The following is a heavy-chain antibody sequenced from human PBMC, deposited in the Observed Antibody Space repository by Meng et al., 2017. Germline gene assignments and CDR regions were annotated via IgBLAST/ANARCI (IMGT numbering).Heavy chain of an antibody. CDR3: ARGLGNAFDI. V-gene: IGHV6-1*01. CDR1: GDSVSSNSVA. J-gene: IGHJ3*02. CDR2: TFYRSKWYK. Sequence: VQLQQSGPGLVKPSPTLSLTCAISGDSVSSNSVAWHWIRQSPSRGLEWLGRTFYRSKWYKDFALSLKSRITINPDTSKNQFSLQLNSVTPEDTAVYYCARGLGNAFDIWGQGTLVTV.